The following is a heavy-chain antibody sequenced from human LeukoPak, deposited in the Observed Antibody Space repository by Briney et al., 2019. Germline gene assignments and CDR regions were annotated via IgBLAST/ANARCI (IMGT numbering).Heavy chain of an antibody. V-gene: IGHV3-23*01. CDR1: GFTFSSYA. CDR3: AKDLVIVVVRPNYYFDY. Sequence: GGSLRLSCGASGFTFSSYAMSWVRQAPGKGLEWVSAISGSGGSTYYADSVKGRFTISRDNSKNTLYLQMNSLRAEDTAVYYCAKDLVIVVVRPNYYFDYWGQGTLVTVSS. J-gene: IGHJ4*02. CDR2: ISGSGGST. D-gene: IGHD3-22*01.